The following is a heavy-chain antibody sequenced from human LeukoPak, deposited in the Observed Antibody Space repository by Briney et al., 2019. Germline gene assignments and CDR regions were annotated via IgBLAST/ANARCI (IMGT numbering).Heavy chain of an antibody. V-gene: IGHV4-59*08. CDR2: IYYSGST. Sequence: PSETLSLTCTVSGGSISSYYWSWIRQPPGKGLEWIGYIYYSGSTNYNPSLKSRVTISVDTSKNQFSLKLSSVTAADTAVYYCARQPYYYGMDVWGQGTTVTVSS. CDR3: ARQPYYYGMDV. CDR1: GGSISSYY. J-gene: IGHJ6*02.